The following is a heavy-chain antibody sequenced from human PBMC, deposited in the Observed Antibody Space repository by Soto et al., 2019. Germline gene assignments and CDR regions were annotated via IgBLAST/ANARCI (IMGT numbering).Heavy chain of an antibody. Sequence: SVKVSCKASGGTFSSYAISWVRQAPGQGLEWMGGIIPIFGTANYAQKFQGRVTITADESTSTAYMELSSLRSEDTAVYYCARAEEATVVVVNSHEFDYWGQGTLVTVSS. CDR1: GGTFSSYA. V-gene: IGHV1-69*13. CDR2: IIPIFGTA. CDR3: ARAEEATVVVVNSHEFDY. D-gene: IGHD3-22*01. J-gene: IGHJ4*02.